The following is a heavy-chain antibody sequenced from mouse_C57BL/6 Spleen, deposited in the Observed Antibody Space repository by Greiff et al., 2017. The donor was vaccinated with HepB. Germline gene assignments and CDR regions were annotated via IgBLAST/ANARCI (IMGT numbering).Heavy chain of an antibody. V-gene: IGHV1-26*01. Sequence: EVQLQQSGPELVKPGASVKISCKASGYTFTDYYMNWVKQSHGKSLEWIGDINPNNGGTSYNQKFKGKATLTVDKSSSTAYMELRSLTSEDSAVYYCARWDDGPYVNYWGQGTLVTVSA. D-gene: IGHD2-3*01. CDR1: GYTFTDYY. CDR3: ARWDDGPYVNY. CDR2: INPNNGGT. J-gene: IGHJ3*01.